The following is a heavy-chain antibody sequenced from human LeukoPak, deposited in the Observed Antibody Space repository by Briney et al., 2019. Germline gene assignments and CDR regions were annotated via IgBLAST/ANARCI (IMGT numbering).Heavy chain of an antibody. J-gene: IGHJ4*02. CDR3: AKDLVATGGYFEY. D-gene: IGHD5-12*01. V-gene: IGHV3-30*02. Sequence: GGSLSLTCAASGFSFRSYGRHWVRQAPGQGLQWMAFIRYHGNDKYYADSVKGRLTVSRDNTESTLYLQMNSLRTEDTAVYYCAKDLVATGGYFEYWGQGKPVTVSS. CDR2: IRYHGNDK. CDR1: GFSFRSYG.